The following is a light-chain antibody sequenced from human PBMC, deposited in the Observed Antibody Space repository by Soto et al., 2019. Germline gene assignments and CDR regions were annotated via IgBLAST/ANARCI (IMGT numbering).Light chain of an antibody. Sequence: QSVLTQPPSVSGAPGQGVTISCTGDSSNIGAGYDVHWYRQLPGTAPQLLIYGSSNRPSGVPDRFSGSKSCTSASLAIIGLQAEDEGEYYCQSYDSSLSGVVFGGGTKLTVL. CDR3: QSYDSSLSGVV. CDR1: SSNIGAGYD. J-gene: IGLJ2*01. V-gene: IGLV1-40*01. CDR2: GSS.